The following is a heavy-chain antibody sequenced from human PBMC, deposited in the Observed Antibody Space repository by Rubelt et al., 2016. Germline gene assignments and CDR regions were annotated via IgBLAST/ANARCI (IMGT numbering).Heavy chain of an antibody. J-gene: IGHJ4*02. Sequence: EEQLVESGGGLVQPGGSLRLACAASGFTFSASSMSWVRQAPAKGLEWVSSISDNARITYYADSVRGQFTISRDNSKNTRYLQMNSLRVEDTAIYYCASLGVSTTPGRYWGQGTLVTVSS. D-gene: IGHD2-15*01. V-gene: IGHV3-23*04. CDR2: ISDNARIT. CDR1: GFTFSASS. CDR3: ASLGVSTTPGRY.